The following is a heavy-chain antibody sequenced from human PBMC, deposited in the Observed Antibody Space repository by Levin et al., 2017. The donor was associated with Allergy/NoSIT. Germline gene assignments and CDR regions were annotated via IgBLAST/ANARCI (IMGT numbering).Heavy chain of an antibody. Sequence: SQTLSLTCTVSGGSISSSSYYWGWIRQPPGKGLEWIGSIYYSGSTYYNPSLKSRVTISVDTSKNQFSLKLSSVTAADTAVYYCARHGYYYYYMDVWGKGTTVTVSS. CDR1: GGSISSSSYY. J-gene: IGHJ6*03. V-gene: IGHV4-39*01. CDR3: ARHGYYYYYMDV. CDR2: IYYSGST.